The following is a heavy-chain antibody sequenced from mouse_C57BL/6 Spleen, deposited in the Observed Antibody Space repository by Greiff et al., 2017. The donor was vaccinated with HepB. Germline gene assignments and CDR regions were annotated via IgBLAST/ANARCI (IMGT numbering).Heavy chain of an antibody. J-gene: IGHJ1*03. V-gene: IGHV14-1*01. CDR3: TTGPSTIVTLRHFDV. CDR1: GFNIKDYY. CDR2: IDPEDGDT. Sequence: VQLQQSGAELVRPGASVKLSCTASGFNIKDYYMHWVKQRPEQGLEWIGRIDPEDGDTEYAPKFQGKATMTADTSSNTAYLQLSSLTSEDTAVYYCTTGPSTIVTLRHFDVWGTGTTVTVSS. D-gene: IGHD2-5*01.